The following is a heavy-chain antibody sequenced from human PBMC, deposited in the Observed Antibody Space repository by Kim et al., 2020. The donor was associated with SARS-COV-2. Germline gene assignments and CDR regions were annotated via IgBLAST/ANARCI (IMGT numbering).Heavy chain of an antibody. D-gene: IGHD6-13*01. J-gene: IGHJ2*01. CDR3: ARDSIAAAGNWYFDL. CDR2: INPSGGST. Sequence: ASVKVSCKASGYTFTSYYMHWVRQAPGQGLEWMGIINPSGGSTSYAQKFQGRVTMTRDTSTSTVYMELSSLRSEDTAVYYCARDSIAAAGNWYFDLWGRGTLVTVSS. V-gene: IGHV1-46*01. CDR1: GYTFTSYY.